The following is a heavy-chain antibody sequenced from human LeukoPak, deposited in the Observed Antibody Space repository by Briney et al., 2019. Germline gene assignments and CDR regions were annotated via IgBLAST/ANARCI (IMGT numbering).Heavy chain of an antibody. CDR1: GFTFSSYA. CDR2: ISGGGAVT. CDR3: ARGWGFGVVTHHYYMDV. V-gene: IGHV3-23*01. Sequence: GGSLRLSCAASGFTFSSYAMSWVRQAPGKGLEWVSSISGGGAVTYYADSVKGRFTISRDNSKNTVYLQMNSLRAEDTAVYYCARGWGFGVVTHHYYMDVWGKGTTVTVSS. J-gene: IGHJ6*03. D-gene: IGHD3-3*01.